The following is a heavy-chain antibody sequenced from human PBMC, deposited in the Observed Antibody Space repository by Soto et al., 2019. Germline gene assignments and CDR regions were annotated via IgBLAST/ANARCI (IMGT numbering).Heavy chain of an antibody. Sequence: QVQLVESGGGVVQPGRSLRLSCAASGFTFSSYGMHWVRQAPGTGLEWVAVISYDGSNKYYADCVMGRFTISRDNSKNTLYLQMNSLRAEDTAVYYCAKDSVEYYYGSGSGRYGMDVWGQGTTVTVSS. J-gene: IGHJ6*02. CDR3: AKDSVEYYYGSGSGRYGMDV. CDR1: GFTFSSYG. CDR2: ISYDGSNK. V-gene: IGHV3-30*18. D-gene: IGHD3-10*01.